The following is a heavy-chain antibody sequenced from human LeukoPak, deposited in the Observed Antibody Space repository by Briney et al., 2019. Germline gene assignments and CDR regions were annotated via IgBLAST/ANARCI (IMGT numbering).Heavy chain of an antibody. CDR3: ARHPGMYYFDY. J-gene: IGHJ4*02. V-gene: IGHV4-39*01. Sequence: SETLSLTYTVSGGSLSSSNYYWGWIRQPPGKGLEWIASIYYSGSTYYNPSLKSRVTISVDTSKNQFSLRLRTVTAADTTVYYCARHPGMYYFDYWGQGTLVTVSS. CDR2: IYYSGST. CDR1: GGSLSSSNYY. D-gene: IGHD1-26*01.